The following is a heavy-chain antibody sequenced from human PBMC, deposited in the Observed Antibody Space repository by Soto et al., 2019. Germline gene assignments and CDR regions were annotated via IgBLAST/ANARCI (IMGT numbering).Heavy chain of an antibody. CDR1: GYTFNSYG. V-gene: IGHV1-18*04. D-gene: IGHD2-2*01. Sequence: ASVKVSCKASGYTFNSYGISRVRQAPGQGLEWMGWISAYNGNTNYAQKVQGRVTMTTDTSTSTAYMELRSLRSDDTAVYYCARDLEYQPQYPWGQGTLVTVSS. CDR2: ISAYNGNT. J-gene: IGHJ5*02. CDR3: ARDLEYQPQYP.